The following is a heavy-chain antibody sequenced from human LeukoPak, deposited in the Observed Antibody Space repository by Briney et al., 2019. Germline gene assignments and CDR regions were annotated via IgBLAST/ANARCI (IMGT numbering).Heavy chain of an antibody. Sequence: PGGSLRLSCAASGFTFSSYWMHWVRQAPGKGLVWFSRINSDGSSTSYADSVKGRFTISRDNAKNTLYLQMNSLRTEDTAVYYCARRRDFDYWGQGTLVTVSS. V-gene: IGHV3-74*01. CDR3: ARRRDFDY. CDR2: INSDGSST. J-gene: IGHJ4*02. CDR1: GFTFSSYW.